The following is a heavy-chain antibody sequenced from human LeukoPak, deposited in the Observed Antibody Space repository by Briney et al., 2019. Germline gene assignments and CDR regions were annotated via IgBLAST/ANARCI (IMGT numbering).Heavy chain of an antibody. CDR1: GGSISSYY. J-gene: IGHJ3*02. D-gene: IGHD5/OR15-5a*01. CDR2: IYTSGST. V-gene: IGHV4-4*07. Sequence: SETLSLTCTVSGGSISSYYWSWIRQPAGKGLEWIGRIYTSGSTNYNASFKSRVTISVGKSKNQFSLKLSSVTAADTAVYYCARSPPLVSTSDAFDIWGQGTMVTVSS. CDR3: ARSPPLVSTSDAFDI.